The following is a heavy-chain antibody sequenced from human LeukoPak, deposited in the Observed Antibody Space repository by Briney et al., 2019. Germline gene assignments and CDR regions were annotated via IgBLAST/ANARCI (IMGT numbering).Heavy chain of an antibody. CDR2: IYYSGST. D-gene: IGHD6-13*01. J-gene: IGHJ5*02. CDR3: ARGAAGTRRGFDD. CDR1: GGSISSYY. Sequence: SETLSLTCTVYGGSISSYYWSWIRQPPGKGLEWIGYIYYSGSTNYNPSLKSRVTISVDTSKNQFSLKLSSVSAADTAVYYCARGAAGTRRGFDDWGQGTLVTVSS. V-gene: IGHV4-59*01.